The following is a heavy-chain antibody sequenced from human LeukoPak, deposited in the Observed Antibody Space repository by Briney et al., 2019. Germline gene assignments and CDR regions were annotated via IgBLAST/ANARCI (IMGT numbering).Heavy chain of an antibody. V-gene: IGHV3-30*18. CDR1: GFTFSSYG. CDR3: AKDGRAGTHDSSDYYYSYHGAYYFDY. CDR2: ISYDGSNK. D-gene: IGHD3-22*01. J-gene: IGHJ4*02. Sequence: GGSLRLSCAASGFTFSSYGMHWVRQAPGKGLEWVAVISYDGSNKYYADSVKGRFTISRDNSKNTLYLQMNSLRAEDTAVYYCAKDGRAGTHDSSDYYYSYHGAYYFDYWGQGTLVTVSS.